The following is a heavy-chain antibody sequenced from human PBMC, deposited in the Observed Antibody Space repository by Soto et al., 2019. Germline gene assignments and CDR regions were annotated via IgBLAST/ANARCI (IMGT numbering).Heavy chain of an antibody. CDR1: GGTFGNSA. CDR3: ARDKDRLQFGGNYYYAMDV. D-gene: IGHD5-12*01. V-gene: IGHV1-69*12. Sequence: QVQLVQSGAEVKKPGSSVTVSCKASGGTFGNSAISWVRQAPGQGLEWMGGISPIFPTPDYAQKFQGRVTITADESTSTDYMELTSLRSEDTTVYYCARDKDRLQFGGNYYYAMDVWGQGTTVTVSS. CDR2: ISPIFPTP. J-gene: IGHJ6*02.